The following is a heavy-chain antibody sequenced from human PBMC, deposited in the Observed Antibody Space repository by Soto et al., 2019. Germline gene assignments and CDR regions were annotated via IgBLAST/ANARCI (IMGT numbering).Heavy chain of an antibody. V-gene: IGHV4-59*02. Sequence: SETLSLTCSVSGGSVSSYLWSWIRQSPGKGLEWIGYIYNSGSTKYNPSLKSRVSISVDKSKNQLSLKLNAVTAADTAVYWCAFGDSLGHLDTWGQGTLVTVSS. CDR1: GGSVSSYL. J-gene: IGHJ5*02. D-gene: IGHD3-10*01. CDR3: AFGDSLGHLDT. CDR2: IYNSGST.